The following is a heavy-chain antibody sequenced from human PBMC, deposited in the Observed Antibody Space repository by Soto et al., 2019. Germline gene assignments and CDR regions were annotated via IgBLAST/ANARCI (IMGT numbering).Heavy chain of an antibody. CDR3: ARTPLL. CDR2: IYYSGST. CDR1: GCSISRGGYY. V-gene: IGHV4-31*03. J-gene: IGHJ4*02. Sequence: SETPSLPCTFSGCSISRGGYYWSWIRQHPGKGLEWIGYIYYSGSTYYNPSLKSRVTISVDTSKNQFSLKLSSVTAADTAVYYCARTPLLWGQGTLVTVSS. D-gene: IGHD1-26*01.